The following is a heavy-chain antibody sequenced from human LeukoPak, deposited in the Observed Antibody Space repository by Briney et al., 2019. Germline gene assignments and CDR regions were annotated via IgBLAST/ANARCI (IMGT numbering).Heavy chain of an antibody. CDR1: GFTFSKYA. Sequence: GGSLRLSCAASGFTFSKYAMSWVRQAPGKGLEWVSSISRSGESTYHVDSVKGRFTISRDNSKNTLYLQMNSLRAEDTAVYYCARPYSGSYRYYYGMDVWGQGTTVTVSS. CDR2: ISRSGEST. D-gene: IGHD1-26*01. CDR3: ARPYSGSYRYYYGMDV. J-gene: IGHJ6*02. V-gene: IGHV3-23*01.